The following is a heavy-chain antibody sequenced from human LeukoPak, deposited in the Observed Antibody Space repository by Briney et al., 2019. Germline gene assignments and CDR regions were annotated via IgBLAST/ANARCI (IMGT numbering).Heavy chain of an antibody. J-gene: IGHJ6*02. CDR3: ARGSNYYYYAMDG. Sequence: GGSLRLSCAASGFIFSDYSMNWARRAPGKGLEWVTSIISSSIYVYHAHSVKGRFTISRDNAKNSLFLQMNSLRAEDTALYYCARGSNYYYYAMDGWGQGTTVTVS. V-gene: IGHV3-21*01. CDR1: GFIFSDYS. CDR2: IISSSIYV.